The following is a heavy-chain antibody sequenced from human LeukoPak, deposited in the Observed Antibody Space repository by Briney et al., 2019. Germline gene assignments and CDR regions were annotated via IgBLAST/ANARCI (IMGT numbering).Heavy chain of an antibody. V-gene: IGHV3-23*01. CDR3: AKRQSASSGYYPLLDY. Sequence: PGGSLRLSCAASGFTFSSYAMSWVRQAPGKGLEWVSAISGSGAGTYYADSVKGRFTISRDISKNTLYLQMNSLRAEDTAVYYCAKRQSASSGYYPLLDYWGQGTLVTVSS. CDR1: GFTFSSYA. D-gene: IGHD3-22*01. J-gene: IGHJ4*02. CDR2: ISGSGAGT.